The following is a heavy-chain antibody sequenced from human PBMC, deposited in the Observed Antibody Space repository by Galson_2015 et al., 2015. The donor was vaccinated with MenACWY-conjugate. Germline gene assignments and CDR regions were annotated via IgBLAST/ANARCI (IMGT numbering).Heavy chain of an antibody. Sequence: SEALSLTCPVYGGSIASRTFCWGWIRQSPGKGLEWLGSIYFSGSTYYNSYLKSRVTISVDTYKNQFSLKVNSLTAADTAMYFCARDQWGKWCDPWGQGTLVTVSS. D-gene: IGHD1-26*01. V-gene: IGHV4-39*07. CDR2: IYFSGST. CDR1: GGSIASRTFC. J-gene: IGHJ5*02. CDR3: ARDQWGKWCDP.